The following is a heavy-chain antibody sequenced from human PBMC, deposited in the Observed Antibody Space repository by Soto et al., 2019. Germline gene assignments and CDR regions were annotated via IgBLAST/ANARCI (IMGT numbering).Heavy chain of an antibody. CDR3: ARQAPGSGYSYGGDY. V-gene: IGHV1-69*13. J-gene: IGHJ4*02. Sequence: SVKVSCKASGGTFSSYAISWVRQAPGQGLEWMGGIIPIFGTANYAQKFQGRVTITADESTSTAYMELSSLRSEDTAGYYCARQAPGSGYSYGGDYWGQGTLVTVSS. CDR1: GGTFSSYA. CDR2: IIPIFGTA. D-gene: IGHD5-18*01.